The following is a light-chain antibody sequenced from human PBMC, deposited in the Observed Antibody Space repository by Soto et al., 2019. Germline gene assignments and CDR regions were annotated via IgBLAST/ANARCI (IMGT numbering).Light chain of an antibody. Sequence: EIVLTQSPGTLSLSPGERATLSCRASQSVSNDYLAWYQQKPGQAPRLLIYGASSRATGIPDRFSGSGSGTAFTLTITRLEPEDFEVYYCQQYGSSPRTLGQGTKVDIK. V-gene: IGKV3-20*01. CDR3: QQYGSSPRT. CDR1: QSVSNDY. CDR2: GAS. J-gene: IGKJ1*01.